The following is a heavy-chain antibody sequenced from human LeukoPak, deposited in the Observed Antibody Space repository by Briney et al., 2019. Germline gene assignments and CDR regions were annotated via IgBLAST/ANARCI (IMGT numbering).Heavy chain of an antibody. CDR1: GFTFSSYG. CDR3: AKSGCNRFDY. Sequence: PGGSLRLSCAASGFTFSSYGMHWVRQAPGKGLEWVAVISYDGSNKYYADSVKGRFTISRDNSKNTLYLQMNSLRADDTAVYYCAKSGCNRFDYWGQGTLVTVSS. CDR2: ISYDGSNK. V-gene: IGHV3-30*18. D-gene: IGHD5-24*01. J-gene: IGHJ4*02.